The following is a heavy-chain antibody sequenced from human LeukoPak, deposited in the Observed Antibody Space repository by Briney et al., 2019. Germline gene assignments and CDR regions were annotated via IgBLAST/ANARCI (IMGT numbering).Heavy chain of an antibody. CDR1: GGTFSSYA. J-gene: IGHJ4*02. CDR3: AGGQLLSNYFDY. D-gene: IGHD2-2*01. CDR2: IIPIFGTA. V-gene: IGHV1-69*06. Sequence: SVKLSCKASGGTFSSYAISWVRQAPGQGLEWMGGIIPIFGTANYAQKFQGRVTITADTSTSTAYMELSSLRSEDTAVYYCAGGQLLSNYFDYWGQGTLVTVSS.